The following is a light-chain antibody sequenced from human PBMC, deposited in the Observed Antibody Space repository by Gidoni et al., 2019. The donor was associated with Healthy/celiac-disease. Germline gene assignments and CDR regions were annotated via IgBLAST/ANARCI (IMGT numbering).Light chain of an antibody. J-gene: IGKJ3*01. Sequence: DIVLTQSPGTLSLSPGERATLSCRASQSVSSSYLAWYQQKPGQAPRLLIYGASSRATGIPDRFSGSGSGTDFTLTISRLEPEDFAVYYCQQSLTFGPGTKVDIK. CDR2: GAS. CDR1: QSVSSSY. CDR3: QQSLT. V-gene: IGKV3-20*01.